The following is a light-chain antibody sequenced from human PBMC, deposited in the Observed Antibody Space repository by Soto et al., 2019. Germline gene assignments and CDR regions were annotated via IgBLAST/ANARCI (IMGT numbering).Light chain of an antibody. CDR3: QQYNEWPPFT. Sequence: EIVMTQSPATLSVSPGERVTLSCRASQSVGRNLAWHQQKPGQAPRLLIYGASTRATGIPVRFGDSGSGTEFTLTISGLQSEDFAVYYCQQYNEWPPFTFGGGTKVEIK. V-gene: IGKV3-15*01. CDR2: GAS. CDR1: QSVGRN. J-gene: IGKJ4*01.